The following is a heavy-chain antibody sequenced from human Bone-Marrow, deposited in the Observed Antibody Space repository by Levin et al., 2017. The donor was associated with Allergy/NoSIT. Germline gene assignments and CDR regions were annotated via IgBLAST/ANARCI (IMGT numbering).Heavy chain of an antibody. CDR2: IIPMLGVT. V-gene: IGHV1-69*04. CDR1: GGTFSTYT. D-gene: IGHD3-10*01. CDR3: ARDYYNSGSYDY. Sequence: ASVKVSCKTSGGTFSTYTIDWVRQAPGQGLEWMGRIIPMLGVTNYAQKFQDRVAITADISTTTGYMELSSLRSEDTAVYYCARDYYNSGSYDYWGQGTLVTVSS. J-gene: IGHJ4*02.